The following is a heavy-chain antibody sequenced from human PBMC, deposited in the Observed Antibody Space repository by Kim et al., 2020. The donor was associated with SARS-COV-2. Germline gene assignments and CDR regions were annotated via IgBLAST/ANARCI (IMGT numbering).Heavy chain of an antibody. CDR2: INHSGST. CDR3: ARGRTTTYDFWSGYYTDAFDI. D-gene: IGHD3-3*01. Sequence: SETLSLTCAVYGGSFSGYYWSWIRQPPGKGLEWIGEINHSGSTNYNPSLKSRVTISVDTSKNQFSLKLSSVTAADTAVYYCARGRTTTYDFWSGYYTDAFDIWGQGTMVTVSS. J-gene: IGHJ3*02. V-gene: IGHV4-34*01. CDR1: GGSFSGYY.